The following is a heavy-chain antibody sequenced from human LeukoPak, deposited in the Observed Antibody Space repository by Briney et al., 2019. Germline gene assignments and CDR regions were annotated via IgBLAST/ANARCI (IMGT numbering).Heavy chain of an antibody. V-gene: IGHV4-31*03. CDR3: ARDNKMVTTGYFFDY. CDR2: IYYRGRT. D-gene: IGHD4-11*01. J-gene: IGHJ4*02. Sequence: PSETLSLTCTVSVGCINRGGYYWSWIRPHPGKGLEWIGYIYYRGRTYYNPSLKSRVSMSVDTSKNQFSLKLSSVTAADTAVYYCARDNKMVTTGYFFDYWGQGTLVTVSS. CDR1: VGCINRGGYY.